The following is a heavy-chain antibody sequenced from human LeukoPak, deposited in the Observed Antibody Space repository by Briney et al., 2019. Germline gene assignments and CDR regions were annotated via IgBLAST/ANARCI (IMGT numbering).Heavy chain of an antibody. CDR2: IGSSSSYI. V-gene: IGHV3-21*01. CDR1: GFTFSSYS. Sequence: PGGSLRLSCAASGFTFSSYSMNWVRQAPGKGLEWVSSIGSSSSYIYYADSVKGRFTISRDNAKNSLYLQMNSLRAEDTAVYYCARVGYYYDSSGYYYYFDYWGQGTLVTVSS. CDR3: ARVGYYYDSSGYYYYFDY. D-gene: IGHD3-22*01. J-gene: IGHJ4*02.